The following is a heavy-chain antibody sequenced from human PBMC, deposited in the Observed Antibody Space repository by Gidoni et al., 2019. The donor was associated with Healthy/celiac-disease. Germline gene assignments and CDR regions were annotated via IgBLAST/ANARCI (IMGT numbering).Heavy chain of an antibody. CDR1: GFPFSSYG. Sequence: QVQLVESGGGVVQPGRSLRLSCAASGFPFSSYGLHWVRQAPGKGLEWVAVIWYDGSNKYYADSVKGRFTISRDNSKNTLYLQMNSLRAEDTAVYYCAREGGSGWYVGYYYGMDVWGQGTTVTVSS. CDR3: AREGGSGWYVGYYYGMDV. D-gene: IGHD6-19*01. V-gene: IGHV3-33*01. CDR2: IWYDGSNK. J-gene: IGHJ6*02.